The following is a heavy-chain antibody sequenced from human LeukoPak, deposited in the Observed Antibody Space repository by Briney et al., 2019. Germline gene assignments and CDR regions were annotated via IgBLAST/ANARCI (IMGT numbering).Heavy chain of an antibody. CDR3: ARAPHYGMDV. Sequence: KFQGRVTMTTDTSTNTAYMELSSLRSEDTAVYYCARAPHYGMDVWGQGTTVTVSS. J-gene: IGHJ6*02. V-gene: IGHV1-18*01.